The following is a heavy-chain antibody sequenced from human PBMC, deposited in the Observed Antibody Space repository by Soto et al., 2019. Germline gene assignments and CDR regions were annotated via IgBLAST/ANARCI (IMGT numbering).Heavy chain of an antibody. D-gene: IGHD2-21*02. V-gene: IGHV3-23*01. Sequence: EVQLLESGGGLIHPGGSLRLSCAASGFTFSTYAMSWVRQAPGKGLEWVSIITGSGGSTDHADSVKGRFTISRDNSKNTLYLKMNSLRVEDTALYYCAKGRNAAMTSLDGFDIWGQGTVVTAS. CDR2: ITGSGGST. CDR3: AKGRNAAMTSLDGFDI. CDR1: GFTFSTYA. J-gene: IGHJ3*02.